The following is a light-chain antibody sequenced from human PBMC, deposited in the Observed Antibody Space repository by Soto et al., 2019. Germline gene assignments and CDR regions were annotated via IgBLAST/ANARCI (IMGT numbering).Light chain of an antibody. J-gene: IGKJ5*01. CDR3: QHYGSSPIT. V-gene: IGKV3-20*01. CDR1: QSVSNNY. Sequence: EIVVPQAPGSRPRGPSETETRLGTVSQSVSNNYLAWYQQKPGQAPRLLIYGASNRATRIPDRFSGSQSRTAFTLTISRLEPEDFAVYYCQHYGSSPITLGQGTRLEIK. CDR2: GAS.